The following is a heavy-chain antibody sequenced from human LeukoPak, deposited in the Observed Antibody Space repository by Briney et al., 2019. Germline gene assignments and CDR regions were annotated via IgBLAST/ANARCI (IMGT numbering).Heavy chain of an antibody. CDR3: ASHYYGSGTNYWGYYFDF. D-gene: IGHD3-10*01. J-gene: IGHJ4*02. CDR2: IKGDGSSK. CDR1: GFTLSTYW. Sequence: GGSLRLSCAAYGFTLSTYWMHWVRQATGKGVVWVSRIKGDGSSKKYEDSGKGRFTISRDNAKNKGDLQMNRLRAEDTAVYYCASHYYGSGTNYWGYYFDFWGQGTLVTVSS. V-gene: IGHV3-74*01.